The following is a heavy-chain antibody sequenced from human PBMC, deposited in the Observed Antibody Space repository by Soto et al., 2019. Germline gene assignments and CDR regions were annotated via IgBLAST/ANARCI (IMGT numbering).Heavy chain of an antibody. Sequence: GGSLRLSCAASGFTVSSNYMSWVRQAPGKGLEWVSVIYSGGSTYYADSVKGRFTISRDNAKNTLYLQMNSLRDEDTAVYYCARDPGDYGEYGMDVWGQGTTVTVSS. D-gene: IGHD4-17*01. CDR3: ARDPGDYGEYGMDV. CDR1: GFTVSSNY. J-gene: IGHJ6*02. CDR2: IYSGGST. V-gene: IGHV3-53*01.